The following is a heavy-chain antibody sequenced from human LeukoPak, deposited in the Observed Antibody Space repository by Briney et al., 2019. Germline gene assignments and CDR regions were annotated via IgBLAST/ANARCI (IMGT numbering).Heavy chain of an antibody. J-gene: IGHJ4*02. CDR2: IYFSGSA. CDR3: ARLNFAYDTSGCLDY. D-gene: IGHD3-22*01. Sequence: SETLSLTCTVSGASIDSANYYWGWIRQPPGKGLEWIGSIYFSGSAYYKSSLMSRVTISLDTSKNQFSLKLSSVTAADTAVYYCARLNFAYDTSGCLDYWGQGALLTVSS. V-gene: IGHV4-39*01. CDR1: GASIDSANYY.